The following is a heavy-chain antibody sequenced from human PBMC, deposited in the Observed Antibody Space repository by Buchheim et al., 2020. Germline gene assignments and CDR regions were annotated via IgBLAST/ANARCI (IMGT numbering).Heavy chain of an antibody. CDR3: ARWGVVVLTAPTGTGLDY. J-gene: IGHJ4*02. D-gene: IGHD3-9*01. V-gene: IGHV3-48*03. CDR1: GFTFSSYA. Sequence: VQLVESGGGLVQPGGSLRLSCAASGFTFSSYAMNWVRQAPGKGLEWVSYISSSGSTIYYADSVKGRFTISRDNAKHSLYLQMNSLRAEDTAVYYCARWGVVVLTAPTGTGLDYWGQGTL. CDR2: ISSSGSTI.